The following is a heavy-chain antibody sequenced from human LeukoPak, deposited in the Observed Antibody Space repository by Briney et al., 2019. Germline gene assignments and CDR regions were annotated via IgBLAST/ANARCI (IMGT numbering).Heavy chain of an antibody. V-gene: IGHV4-34*01. Sequence: SETLSLTCAVYGGSFSGYYWSWIRQPPGKGLEWIGEINHSGSTNYNPSLKSRVTISVDTSKNQFSLKLSSVTAADTAVYYCARGRVFDPWGQGTLVTVSA. CDR3: ARGRVFDP. CDR2: INHSGST. J-gene: IGHJ5*02. CDR1: GGSFSGYY.